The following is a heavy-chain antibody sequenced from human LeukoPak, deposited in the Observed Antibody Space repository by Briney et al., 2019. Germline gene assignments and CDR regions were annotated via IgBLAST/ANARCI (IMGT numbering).Heavy chain of an antibody. J-gene: IGHJ4*02. Sequence: GGALRLSCAASGFSFPNSWVTGVGQAAGKGGEGVGRIKIKADDEKTDYAAPVKGRCTMSRDDSKASLYLQMNRVNAEDTAVYYCTTDLAITSIRGVIVYWGQGTLVTVSS. CDR1: GFSFPNSW. CDR3: TTDLAITSIRGVIVY. D-gene: IGHD3-10*01. CDR2: IKIKADDEKT. V-gene: IGHV3-15*05.